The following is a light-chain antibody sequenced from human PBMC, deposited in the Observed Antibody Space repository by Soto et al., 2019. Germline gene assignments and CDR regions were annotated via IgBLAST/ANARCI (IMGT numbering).Light chain of an antibody. CDR1: SSNIGNTA. V-gene: IGLV1-36*01. CDR2: YDD. Sequence: QPVLTQPPSVSEAPRQRVTISCSGSSSNIGNTAVNWYQQLPGKAPKLLIYYDDLLPSGVSDRFSGSKPGTSASLAISGLQYEDEADYYCAAWDDSLNGPVFGGGTKLTVL. CDR3: AAWDDSLNGPV. J-gene: IGLJ2*01.